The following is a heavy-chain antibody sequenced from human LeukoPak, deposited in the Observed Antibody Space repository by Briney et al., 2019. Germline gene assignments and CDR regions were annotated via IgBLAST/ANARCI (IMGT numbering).Heavy chain of an antibody. CDR3: ARRFLSYWYFDL. Sequence: SETLSLTCTVSGASVRSCCWNWIRQPPGKGLEWIGYISNDGSTNYNSSLKSRVTISVDTSKNQLSLRLRSVTAADTAVYYCARRFLSYWYFDLWGRGTLVTVSS. D-gene: IGHD3-3*01. CDR1: GASVRSCC. J-gene: IGHJ2*01. V-gene: IGHV4-59*08. CDR2: ISNDGST.